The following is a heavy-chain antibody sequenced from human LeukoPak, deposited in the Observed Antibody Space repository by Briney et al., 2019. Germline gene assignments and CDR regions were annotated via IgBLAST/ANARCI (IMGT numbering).Heavy chain of an antibody. V-gene: IGHV4-34*01. J-gene: IGHJ4*02. D-gene: IGHD3-3*01. CDR2: INHSGNT. Sequence: SETLSLTCTVYGGFFSGYYWSWIRQPPGKGLEWIGEINHSGNTNYNPSLKSRVTISVDTSKNQFSLKLSSVTAADTAVYYCARGTYYDFWSGYYYDYWGQGTLVTVSS. CDR1: GGFFSGYY. CDR3: ARGTYYDFWSGYYYDY.